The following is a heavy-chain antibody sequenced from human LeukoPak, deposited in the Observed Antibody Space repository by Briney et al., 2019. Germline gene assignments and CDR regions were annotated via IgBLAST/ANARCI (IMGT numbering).Heavy chain of an antibody. D-gene: IGHD4-23*01. CDR1: GFTFSSSW. CDR3: ARGTVVDYFDY. V-gene: IGHV3-74*01. CDR2: INGDGSIA. Sequence: GGSLRLSCAASGFTFSSSWMHWVRQAPGKGLVWVSRINGDGSIASYADSVKGRFTISRDNTKNSLYLQMNSLRAEDTAVYYCARGTVVDYFDYWGQGTLVTVSS. J-gene: IGHJ4*02.